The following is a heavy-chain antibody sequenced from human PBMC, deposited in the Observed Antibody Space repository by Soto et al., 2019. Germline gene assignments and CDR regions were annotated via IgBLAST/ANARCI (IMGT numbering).Heavy chain of an antibody. D-gene: IGHD6-19*01. CDR1: GGSISSSNYY. CDR2: FFYSGST. CDR3: ARHWGGSGWDYFDF. Sequence: SETLSLTCTVSGGSISSSNYYWAWIRQPPGKGLEWLGNFFYSGSTYYNPSLKSRVTISVDTSKNQFSLKLTSVTAADTAVYYFARHWGGSGWDYFDFWGQGIRVTVSS. J-gene: IGHJ4*02. V-gene: IGHV4-39*01.